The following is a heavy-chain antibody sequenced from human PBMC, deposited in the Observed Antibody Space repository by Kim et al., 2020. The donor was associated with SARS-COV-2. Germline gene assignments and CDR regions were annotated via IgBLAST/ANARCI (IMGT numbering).Heavy chain of an antibody. D-gene: IGHD2-2*01. CDR3: ARGYCSSTSCYWSYFDY. J-gene: IGHJ4*02. Sequence: KGRLTISRENAKNSLYRQMNSLRAEDTAVYYCARGYCSSTSCYWSYFDYWGQGTLVTVSS. V-gene: IGHV3-11*06.